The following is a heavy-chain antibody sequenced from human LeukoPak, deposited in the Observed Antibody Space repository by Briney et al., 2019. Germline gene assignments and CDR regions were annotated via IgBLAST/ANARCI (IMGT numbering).Heavy chain of an antibody. CDR2: ISSNGGST. V-gene: IGHV3-64D*06. CDR1: GFTFSSFA. J-gene: IGHJ4*02. D-gene: IGHD4-17*01. CDR3: VKDPTGAYGDRRSFDY. Sequence: GGSLRLSCSASGFTFSSFAIHWVRQAPGKGLEYVSAISSNGGSTYYADPVKGRFTISRDNSKNTLYLQMSSLRPEDTAVYYCVKDPTGAYGDRRSFDYWGQGTLVTVSS.